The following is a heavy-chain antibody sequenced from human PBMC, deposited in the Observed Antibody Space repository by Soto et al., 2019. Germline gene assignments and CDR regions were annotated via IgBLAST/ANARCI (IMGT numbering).Heavy chain of an antibody. J-gene: IGHJ4*02. D-gene: IGHD5-12*01. Sequence: QVNLQESGPGLVRPAETLSVTCSVSGGSMSGHAWVWIPQAAGKGLEWIGHIYPSGSASYNPTLRSRVTMSLDSSHNHLFLNLTSAPTADTAVYYCVRGKSYSVYDFWGPGTLVTVSS. CDR3: VRGKSYSVYDF. V-gene: IGHV4-4*07. CDR2: IYPSGSA. CDR1: GGSMSGHA.